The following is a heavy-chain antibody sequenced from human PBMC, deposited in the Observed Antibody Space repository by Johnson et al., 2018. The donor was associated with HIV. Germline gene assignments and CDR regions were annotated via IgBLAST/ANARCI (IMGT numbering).Heavy chain of an antibody. CDR1: GFTLSSYA. Sequence: QVQLVESGGGVVQPGRSLRLSCAASGFTLSSYAMHWVRQAPGKGLEWVAVLTNDGSNKLYADSVKGRFTISSDDAKKTLYLQMISLGADDTAVYYCAKDRLGDSAWYTLDAFDIWGQGTMVTVSS. D-gene: IGHD6-19*01. V-gene: IGHV3-30*18. CDR3: AKDRLGDSAWYTLDAFDI. CDR2: LTNDGSNK. J-gene: IGHJ3*02.